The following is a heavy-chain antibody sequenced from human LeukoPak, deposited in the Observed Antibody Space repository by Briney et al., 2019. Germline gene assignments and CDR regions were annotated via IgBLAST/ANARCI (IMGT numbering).Heavy chain of an antibody. CDR1: GFTFSSYA. D-gene: IGHD2/OR15-2a*01. CDR2: ISYDGSNK. V-gene: IGHV3-30*04. CDR3: ARVHRFRKNKYYFDY. Sequence: GGSLRLSCAASGFTFSSYAMHWVRQAPGKGLEWVAVISYDGSNKYYADSVKGRFTISRDNSKNTLYLQMNSLRAEDTAVYYCARVHRFRKNKYYFDYWGQGTLVTVSS. J-gene: IGHJ4*02.